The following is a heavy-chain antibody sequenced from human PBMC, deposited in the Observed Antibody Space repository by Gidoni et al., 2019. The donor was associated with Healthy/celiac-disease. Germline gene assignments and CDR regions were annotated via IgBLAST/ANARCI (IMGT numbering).Heavy chain of an antibody. CDR1: GFPFDDYA. D-gene: IGHD1-26*01. J-gene: IGHJ3*02. Sequence: EVQLVESGGGLVQPGRSLRLSCAASGFPFDDYAMHWVRQAPGKGLEWVSGISWNSGSIGYADSVKGRFTISRDNAKNSLYLQMNSLRAEDTALYYCAKGSQWELLGHDAFDIWGQGTMVTVSS. V-gene: IGHV3-9*01. CDR3: AKGSQWELLGHDAFDI. CDR2: ISWNSGSI.